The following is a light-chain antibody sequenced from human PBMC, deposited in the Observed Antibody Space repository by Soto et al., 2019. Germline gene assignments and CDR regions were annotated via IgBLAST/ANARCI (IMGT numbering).Light chain of an antibody. CDR1: SXDVGAYNY. V-gene: IGLV2-8*01. Sequence: QSVLTQPPSASGSPGQSVTISCTGTSXDVGAYNYVSWYQQHPGKAPKLMIYEVSKRPSGVPDRFSGSKSGNTASLTVSGLQAEDEADYYCSSHAGSLSAHYVFGTGTKVTVL. J-gene: IGLJ1*01. CDR3: SSHAGSLSAHYV. CDR2: EVS.